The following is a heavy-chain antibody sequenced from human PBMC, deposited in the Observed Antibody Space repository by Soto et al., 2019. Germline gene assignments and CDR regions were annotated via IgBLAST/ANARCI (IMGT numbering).Heavy chain of an antibody. D-gene: IGHD3-9*01. J-gene: IGHJ4*02. V-gene: IGHV3-23*01. CDR1: GFTFSSYA. CDR3: AKDLDILTPVGAHFDY. Sequence: GGSLRLSCAASGFTFSSYAMSWVRQAPGKGLEWVSVISGSDDSTYYAESVKGRFTISRDNSKNTLYLQMNSLRAEDTVVYYCAKDLDILTPVGAHFDYWGQGTLVTVSS. CDR2: ISGSDDST.